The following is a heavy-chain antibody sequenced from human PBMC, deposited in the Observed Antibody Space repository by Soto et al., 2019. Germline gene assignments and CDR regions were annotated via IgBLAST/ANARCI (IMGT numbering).Heavy chain of an antibody. CDR1: GCTFISYG. D-gene: IGHD5-12*01. V-gene: IGHV3-23*01. CDR2: ISDSGGTT. CDR3: ARPDRDGYNYDY. J-gene: IGHJ4*01. Sequence: GGSLRVSCAASGCTFISYGMSWVSQAPGKGLEWVSGISDSGGTTYYADSVKGRFTISRDNSKNTLFLQMNGLRAEDTAVYSCARPDRDGYNYDYWGQGTRVTVSS.